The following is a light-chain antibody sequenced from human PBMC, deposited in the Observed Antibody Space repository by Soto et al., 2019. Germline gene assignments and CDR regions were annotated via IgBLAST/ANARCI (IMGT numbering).Light chain of an antibody. CDR2: DAS. V-gene: IGKV1-5*01. CDR1: HSISSG. Sequence: IHMTQAPSTLSSSFGERVTIPFHAKHSISSGLAWYQQKPGKAPKLLIYDASSLESGVPSRFSGSGSGTEFRLTISSLQHDDFATYYCQQCNSYPWTFGQGTKVDIK. CDR3: QQCNSYPWT. J-gene: IGKJ1*01.